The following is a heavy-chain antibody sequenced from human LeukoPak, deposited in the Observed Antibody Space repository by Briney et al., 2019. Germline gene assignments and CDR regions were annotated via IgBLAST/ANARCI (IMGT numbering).Heavy chain of an antibody. J-gene: IGHJ6*03. V-gene: IGHV1-18*01. CDR3: ARADIVVVPAATYYYYMDV. Sequence: GASVKVSCKASGYTFTSYGISWVRHAPGQGLEWMGWISAYNGNTNYAQKLQGRVTMTTDTSTSTAYMELRSLRSDDTAVYYCARADIVVVPAATYYYYMDVWGKGTTVTVSS. CDR2: ISAYNGNT. CDR1: GYTFTSYG. D-gene: IGHD2-2*01.